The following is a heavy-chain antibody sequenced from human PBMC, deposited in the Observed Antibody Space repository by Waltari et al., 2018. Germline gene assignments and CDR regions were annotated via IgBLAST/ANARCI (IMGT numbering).Heavy chain of an antibody. D-gene: IGHD4-17*01. J-gene: IGHJ3*02. CDR3: ARSLTTVVNAFDI. CDR1: GYSISMGYS. CDR2: IYHSGST. V-gene: IGHV4-38-2*01. Sequence: QVQLQESGPGLVTPSETLSLTCAAFGYSISMGYSWGWIRQPPGKGLEWLGSIYHSGSTYYNPSLKSRVTISVDTSKNQFSLKLSSVTAADTAVYYCARSLTTVVNAFDIWGQGTMVTVSS.